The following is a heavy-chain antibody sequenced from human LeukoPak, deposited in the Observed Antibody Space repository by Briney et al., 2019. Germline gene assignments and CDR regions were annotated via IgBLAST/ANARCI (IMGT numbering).Heavy chain of an antibody. Sequence: GGSLRLSCAASGFNFQAYSLHWVRQTSGKGLEWLALISPNGINVHYAESVKGRFSISRDNSKDTLYLQMSTLRSDDTAIYYCARDVTKYGSGSSYFDYWGQGTLVTVSS. CDR1: GFNFQAYS. J-gene: IGHJ4*02. D-gene: IGHD3-10*01. CDR2: ISPNGINV. CDR3: ARDVTKYGSGSSYFDY. V-gene: IGHV3-30*04.